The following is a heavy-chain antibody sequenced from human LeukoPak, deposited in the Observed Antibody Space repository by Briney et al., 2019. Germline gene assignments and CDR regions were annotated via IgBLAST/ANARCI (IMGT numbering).Heavy chain of an antibody. CDR3: ARDGTGTTDWFDP. J-gene: IGHJ5*02. D-gene: IGHD1-1*01. CDR2: IYYSGST. V-gene: IGHV4-39*07. Sequence: SETLSLTCTVSGDSISSSGYYWGWIRQPPGKGLGWIGSIYYSGSTYYNPSLKSRVTISVDTSKNQFSLKLSSVTAADTAVYYCARDGTGTTDWFDPWGQGTLVTVSS. CDR1: GDSISSSGYY.